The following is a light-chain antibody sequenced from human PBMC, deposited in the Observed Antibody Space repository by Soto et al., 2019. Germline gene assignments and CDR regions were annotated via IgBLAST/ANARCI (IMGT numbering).Light chain of an antibody. CDR1: SGSIARNY. CDR2: QDN. J-gene: IGLJ2*01. V-gene: IGLV6-57*04. Sequence: NFMLTQPHSVSESPGKTVTISCTRSSGSIARNYVQWYQQRPGGAPTTVIYQDNQRPSGVPDRFSGSIDSSSNSASLTISGRKTEDEADYYCQSYDTINQAGIFGGGTKLTV. CDR3: QSYDTINQAGI.